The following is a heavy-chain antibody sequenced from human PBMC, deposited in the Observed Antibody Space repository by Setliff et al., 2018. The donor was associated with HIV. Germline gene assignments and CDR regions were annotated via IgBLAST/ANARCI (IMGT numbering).Heavy chain of an antibody. CDR2: IGGDGREK. CDR1: GFTFNSYW. V-gene: IGHV3-7*01. Sequence: GVLRLSCAASGFTFNSYWMSWVRQPPGKGLEWVAHIGGDGREKFYLDSVEGRFTISRDNAKNTLYMQMNSLRAEDTAVYYCARPYTVWVYGMDVWGQGTTVTVSS. D-gene: IGHD2-8*01. J-gene: IGHJ6*02. CDR3: ARPYTVWVYGMDV.